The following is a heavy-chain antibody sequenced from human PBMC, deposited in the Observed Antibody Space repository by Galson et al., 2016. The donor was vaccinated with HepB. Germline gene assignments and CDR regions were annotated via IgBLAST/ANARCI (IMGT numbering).Heavy chain of an antibody. CDR1: GFTFSSYA. D-gene: IGHD1-26*01. J-gene: IGHJ4*02. CDR2: ISSSGEHI. V-gene: IGHV3-23*01. CDR3: AKVGFSDLDY. Sequence: SLRLSCAASGFTFSSYAMSWVRQSPGEGLEWVSSISSSGEHISYADSVKGRFTITRDNSKNTVSILMSSLRADETAIYYCAKVGFSDLDYWGQGTLVTVSS.